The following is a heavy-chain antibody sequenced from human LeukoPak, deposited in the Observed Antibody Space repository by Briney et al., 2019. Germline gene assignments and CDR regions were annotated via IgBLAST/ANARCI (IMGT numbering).Heavy chain of an antibody. CDR1: SGSISSYY. Sequence: SETLSLTCTVSSGSISSYYWSWIRQPPGKGLEWIGYIYYSGSTNYNPSLKSRVTISVDTSKNQFSLKLSSVTAADTAVYYCARGYSSGWLPGWFDPWGQGTLVTVSS. CDR2: IYYSGST. V-gene: IGHV4-59*01. CDR3: ARGYSSGWLPGWFDP. J-gene: IGHJ5*02. D-gene: IGHD6-19*01.